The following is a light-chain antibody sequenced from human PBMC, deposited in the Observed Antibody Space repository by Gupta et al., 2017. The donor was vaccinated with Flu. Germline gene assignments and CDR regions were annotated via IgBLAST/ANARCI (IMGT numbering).Light chain of an antibody. CDR3: QQYNNWPWT. CDR2: DAS. CDR1: QSVSTN. J-gene: IGKJ1*01. Sequence: IVMTQSPATLSVSPGERATLFCRASQSVSTNFAWHQQRPGQAPRVLIYDASTRATGVPDRFSGGGSGTEFTLTISSLQSEDFAIYYCQQYNNWPWTFGQGTRVEIK. V-gene: IGKV3-15*01.